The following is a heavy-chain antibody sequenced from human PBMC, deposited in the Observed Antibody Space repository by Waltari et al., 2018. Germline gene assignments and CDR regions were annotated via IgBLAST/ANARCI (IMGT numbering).Heavy chain of an antibody. V-gene: IGHV3-23*01. J-gene: IGHJ4*02. CDR1: GFTFSSYA. CDR2: SSGSADIA. Sequence: EVQLLESGGGLVQPGGSLRLSCAASGFTFSSYAMSWVRQAPGKGLEWVSFSSGSADIAYYADSVKGRFTISRDNSKNTLYLQMNSLRAEDTAVYYCAKHKGSSGGFFDYWGQGTLVTVSS. D-gene: IGHD6-6*01. CDR3: AKHKGSSGGFFDY.